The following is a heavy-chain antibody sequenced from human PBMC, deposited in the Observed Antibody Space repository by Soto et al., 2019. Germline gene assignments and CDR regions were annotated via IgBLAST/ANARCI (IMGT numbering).Heavy chain of an antibody. Sequence: SETLSLTCTVSGGFVNSDTHSWSWIRQTPGKRLEWIGFIYSGGSTKNPSLRSRVTMSVDTSKNQFSLKLRSVIVADTAVYHCARFVRSCSATTCSTRAGVWGQGITVTVS. V-gene: IGHV4-61*01. D-gene: IGHD2-2*01. J-gene: IGHJ6*02. CDR3: ARFVRSCSATTCSTRAGV. CDR1: GGFVNSDTHS. CDR2: IYSGGST.